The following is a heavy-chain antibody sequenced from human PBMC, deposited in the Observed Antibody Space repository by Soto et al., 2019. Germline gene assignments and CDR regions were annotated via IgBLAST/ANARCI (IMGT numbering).Heavy chain of an antibody. CDR3: ARVGRYGWDFDH. CDR1: EFSFRSYW. J-gene: IGHJ4*02. Sequence: GGSLRLSCAASEFSFRSYWMTWVRQAPGKGLEWVALINEDGSQKYYVGSVKGRFITSRDNAKDSVYMQMDSLRAGDTAVYFCARVGRYGWDFDHWGQGTLVTVSS. V-gene: IGHV3-7*01. CDR2: INEDGSQK. D-gene: IGHD5-18*01.